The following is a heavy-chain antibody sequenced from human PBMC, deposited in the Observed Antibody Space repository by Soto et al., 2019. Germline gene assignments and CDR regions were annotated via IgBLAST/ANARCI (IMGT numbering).Heavy chain of an antibody. CDR2: IYYSGST. CDR3: ARDLGGEYCGGDCYWENAFDI. V-gene: IGHV4-59*01. J-gene: IGHJ3*02. D-gene: IGHD2-21*02. CDR1: GGPISSYY. Sequence: SETLSLTCTVSGGPISSYYWSWIRQPPGKGLEWIGYIYYSGSTNYNPSLKSRVTISVDTSKNQFSLKLSSVTAADTAVYYCARDLGGEYCGGDCYWENAFDIWGQGTMVTVSS.